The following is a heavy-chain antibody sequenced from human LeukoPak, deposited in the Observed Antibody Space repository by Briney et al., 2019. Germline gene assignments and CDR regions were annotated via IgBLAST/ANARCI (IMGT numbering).Heavy chain of an antibody. J-gene: IGHJ4*02. CDR1: GYTFTGYY. V-gene: IGHV1-2*06. CDR3: MRGGSIGGSIYGSGSHTHFDD. D-gene: IGHD3-10*01. CDR2: INPNRGGS. Sequence: ASVKFSCKASGYTFTGYYLHWVRQAPGQGLEWVGRINPNRGGSNYPQKFQGRVTMTRDTSISTAYMELSRLSSDDMAVYYCMRGGSIGGSIYGSGSHTHFDDWGQGTLVTVSS.